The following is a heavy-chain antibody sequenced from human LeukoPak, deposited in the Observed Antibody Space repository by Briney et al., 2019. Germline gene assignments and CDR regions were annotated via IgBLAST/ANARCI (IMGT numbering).Heavy chain of an antibody. Sequence: GGSLRLSCAASGFTFSNYGLHWVRQAPGKGLEWVALLVYDGFYKYYADSVKGRFTISRDDSTNTLYLQLTSLSVEDTAVYYCAKDLISMVRGSPMDVWGRGITVTVS. J-gene: IGHJ6*02. D-gene: IGHD3-10*01. V-gene: IGHV3-30*02. CDR1: GFTFSNYG. CDR2: LVYDGFYK. CDR3: AKDLISMVRGSPMDV.